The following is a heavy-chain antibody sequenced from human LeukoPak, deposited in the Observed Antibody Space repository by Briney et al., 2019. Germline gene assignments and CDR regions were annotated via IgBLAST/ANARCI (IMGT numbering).Heavy chain of an antibody. CDR1: GYSFTSYW. J-gene: IGHJ6*02. CDR3: ATPGVPYYYYYGMDV. D-gene: IGHD3-10*01. CDR2: IYPGDSDT. V-gene: IGHV5-51*01. Sequence: GESLKISCKGSGYSFTSYWIGWVRQMPGKGLEWMGIIYPGDSDTRYSPSFQGQVTISADKSISTAYLRWSSLKASDTAMYYCATPGVPYYYYYGMDVWGQGTTVTVSS.